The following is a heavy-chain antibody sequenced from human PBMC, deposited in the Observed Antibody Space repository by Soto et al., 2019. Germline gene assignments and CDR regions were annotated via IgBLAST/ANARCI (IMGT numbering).Heavy chain of an antibody. CDR1: GYTFTSYD. CDR3: ARTGTSTGSPYYYGMDV. V-gene: IGHV1-8*01. J-gene: IGHJ6*02. CDR2: MNPNSGNT. Sequence: QVQLVQSGAEVKKPGASVKVSCKASGYTFTSYDINWVRQATGQGLEWMGWMNPNSGNTGYAQKFQGRGTMTRNTSISTAYRELSSLRSEDTAVYYCARTGTSTGSPYYYGMDVWGQGTTVTVSS. D-gene: IGHD1-1*01.